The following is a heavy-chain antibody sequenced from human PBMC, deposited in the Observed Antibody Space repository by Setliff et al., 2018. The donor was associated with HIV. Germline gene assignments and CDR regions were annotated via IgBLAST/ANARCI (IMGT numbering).Heavy chain of an antibody. J-gene: IGHJ4*02. CDR2: INAGNGNT. V-gene: IGHV1-3*01. D-gene: IGHD3-22*01. CDR1: GYTFTSYA. Sequence: GASVKVSCKASGYTFTSYAMHWVRQAPGQRLEWMGWINAGNGNTKYSQKFQGRVTITRDTSASTAYMELSSLRSEDTAVYYCARSKREHYYDSSGYYPLDYWGQGTLVTVSS. CDR3: ARSKREHYYDSSGYYPLDY.